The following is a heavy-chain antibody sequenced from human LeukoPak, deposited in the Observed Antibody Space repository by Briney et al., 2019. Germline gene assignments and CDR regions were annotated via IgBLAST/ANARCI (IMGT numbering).Heavy chain of an antibody. CDR1: GYSISSGYY. CDR2: IYHSGST. Sequence: PSETLSLTCTVSGYSISSGYYWGWIRQPPGKGLEWIGSIYHSGSTYYNPSLKSRVTISVDTSKNQFSLKLSSVTAADTAVYYCARGRDVEHSSPNWFDPWGQGTLVTVSS. V-gene: IGHV4-38-2*02. J-gene: IGHJ5*02. D-gene: IGHD6-6*01. CDR3: ARGRDVEHSSPNWFDP.